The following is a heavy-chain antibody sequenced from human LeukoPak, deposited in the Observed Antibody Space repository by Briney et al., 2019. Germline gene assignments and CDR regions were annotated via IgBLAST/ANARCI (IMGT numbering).Heavy chain of an antibody. Sequence: GGSLRLSCAASGFTFSSYTMSWVRQAPGKGLEWVSAISSSGDTTYYADSVKGRFTISRDISKNTVYLQMNSLRAEDPPVYYWPTFCFAGHAGGLAGLRGPGTL. D-gene: IGHD4-11*01. V-gene: IGHV3-23*01. J-gene: IGHJ4*03. CDR3: PTFCFAGHAGGLAGL. CDR1: GFTFSSYT. CDR2: ISSSGDTT.